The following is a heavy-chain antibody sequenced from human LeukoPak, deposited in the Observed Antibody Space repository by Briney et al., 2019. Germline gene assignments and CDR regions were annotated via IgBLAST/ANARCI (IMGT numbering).Heavy chain of an antibody. CDR2: ISAYNGNT. Sequence: ASVKVSCKASGYTFTSYGISWVRQAPGQGLEWMGWISAYNGNTNHAQKLQGRVTMTTDTSTSTAYMELRSLRSDDTAVYYCARVASSGWLGRGSSDYWGQGTLVTVSS. CDR3: ARVASSGWLGRGSSDY. V-gene: IGHV1-18*01. D-gene: IGHD6-19*01. CDR1: GYTFTSYG. J-gene: IGHJ4*02.